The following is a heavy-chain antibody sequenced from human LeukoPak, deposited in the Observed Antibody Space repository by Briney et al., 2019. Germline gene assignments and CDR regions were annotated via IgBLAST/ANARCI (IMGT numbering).Heavy chain of an antibody. J-gene: IGHJ4*02. CDR2: IYYSGSS. CDR3: ATEIAVAGVGFDY. Sequence: SETLSLTCTVSGGSISSYYWSWIRQPPGKGLEYIGYIYYSGSSYSNPSLKSRITMSMDTSKNHFSLKLSSVTAADTAVYYCATEIAVAGVGFDYWGQGNLVTVSS. V-gene: IGHV4-59*04. CDR1: GGSISSYY. D-gene: IGHD6-19*01.